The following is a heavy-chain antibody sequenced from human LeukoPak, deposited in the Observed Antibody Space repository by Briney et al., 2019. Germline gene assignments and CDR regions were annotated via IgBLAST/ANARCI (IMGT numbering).Heavy chain of an antibody. D-gene: IGHD2-2*02. Sequence: ASVKVSCKASGYTFTSYDINWVRQAPGQGLEWMGWINPNSGGTNYAQKFHGRVTMTRDTSISTAYMELSSLRSDDTAVYYCARAPYCDSSSCYTGHNWFDPWGQGTPVTVSS. CDR1: GYTFTSYD. J-gene: IGHJ5*02. CDR3: ARAPYCDSSSCYTGHNWFDP. V-gene: IGHV1-2*02. CDR2: INPNSGGT.